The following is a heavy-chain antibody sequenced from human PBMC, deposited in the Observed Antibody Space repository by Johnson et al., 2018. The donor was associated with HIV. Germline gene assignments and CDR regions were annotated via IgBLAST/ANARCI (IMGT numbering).Heavy chain of an antibody. CDR1: GFTFDDYA. CDR2: ISWNSGSI. Sequence: VQLVESGGGLVQPGRSLRLSCAASGFTFDDYAMHWVRQVPGKGLEWVSGISWNSGSIGYADSVKGRFTISRDNAKNYLYLQMNSLRAEDTAVYYCARKEHGDYVFGNAFDIWGHGTMVTVSS. J-gene: IGHJ3*02. CDR3: ARKEHGDYVFGNAFDI. V-gene: IGHV3-9*01. D-gene: IGHD4-17*01.